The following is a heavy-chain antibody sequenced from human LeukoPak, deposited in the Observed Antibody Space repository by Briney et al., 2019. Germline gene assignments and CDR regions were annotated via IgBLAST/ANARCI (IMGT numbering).Heavy chain of an antibody. CDR2: IIPILGIA. V-gene: IGHV1-69*04. D-gene: IGHD3-10*01. CDR3: AREIHPVHGYGSAADY. CDR1: GGTFTRDA. Sequence: SVKVSCKLSGGTFTRDAISWVRQAPGQGLEWMGRIIPILGIANYAQKFQGRVTITADKSTSTAYMELSSLRSEDTAVYYCAREIHPVHGYGSAADYWGQGTLVTVSS. J-gene: IGHJ4*02.